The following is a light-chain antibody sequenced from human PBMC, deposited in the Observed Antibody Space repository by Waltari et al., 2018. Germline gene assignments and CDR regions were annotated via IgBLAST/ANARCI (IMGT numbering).Light chain of an antibody. J-gene: IGKJ4*01. Sequence: DIDMTQSPSSLSASVGDSVTITCRASQSISGYLHWYQQKPGRAPRLLIFAASNLQSGVPSRFSGSGSGTDFTLTISSLQPEDFATYYCQQSFNRPPTFGGGTKVEVK. CDR1: QSISGY. CDR2: AAS. CDR3: QQSFNRPPT. V-gene: IGKV1-39*01.